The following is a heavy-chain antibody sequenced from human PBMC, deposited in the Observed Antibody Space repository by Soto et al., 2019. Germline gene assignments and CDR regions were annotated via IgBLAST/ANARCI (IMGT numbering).Heavy chain of an antibody. CDR1: GFNFSDYA. J-gene: IGHJ4*02. CDR2: ISYDGSHE. CDR3: ADDSTGYANQFDY. V-gene: IGHV3-30-3*01. Sequence: HPVGSLRLSCAASGFNFSDYAMHWVRQAPGKGLEWVALISYDGSHEYFADSVKGRFTISRDNSKNTVSLQMDSLRPEDTAVYYCADDSTGYANQFDYWGQGTLVTVSS. D-gene: IGHD6-19*01.